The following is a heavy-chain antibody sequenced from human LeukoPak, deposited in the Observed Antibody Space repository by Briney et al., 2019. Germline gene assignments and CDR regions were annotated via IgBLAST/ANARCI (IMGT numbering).Heavy chain of an antibody. D-gene: IGHD6-6*01. Sequence: SVKVSCKASGFTFTSSAMQWVRQARGQRLEWIGWIVVGSGNTNYAQKSQERVTITRDMSTSTAYMELSSLRSEDTAVYYCAAYSHEYRNNYYYYYYMDVWGKGTTVTVSS. J-gene: IGHJ6*03. V-gene: IGHV1-58*02. CDR2: IVVGSGNT. CDR3: AAYSHEYRNNYYYYYYMDV. CDR1: GFTFTSSA.